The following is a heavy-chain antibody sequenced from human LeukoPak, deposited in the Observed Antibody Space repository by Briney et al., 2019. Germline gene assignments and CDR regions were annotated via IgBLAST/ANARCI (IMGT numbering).Heavy chain of an antibody. D-gene: IGHD4-17*01. CDR2: IRYDGSNK. CDR3: AKDQDDYGGSFDY. Sequence: PGGSLRLSCAASGFTSSSYGMHWVRQAPGKGLEWVAFIRYDGSNKYYADSVKGRFTISRDNSKNTLYLQMNSLRAEDTAVYYCAKDQDDYGGSFDYWGQGTLVTVSS. J-gene: IGHJ4*02. CDR1: GFTSSSYG. V-gene: IGHV3-30*02.